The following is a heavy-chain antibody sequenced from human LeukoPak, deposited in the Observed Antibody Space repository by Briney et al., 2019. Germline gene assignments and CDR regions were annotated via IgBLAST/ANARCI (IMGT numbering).Heavy chain of an antibody. Sequence: GGSLRLSCAASGFTFSSYAMSWVRQAPGKGLEWVAVISYDGSNKYYADSVKGRFTISRDNSKNTLYLQMNSLRAEDTAVYYCAKDGGIIVGATLDYWGQGTLVTVSS. D-gene: IGHD1-26*01. CDR2: ISYDGSNK. V-gene: IGHV3-30*18. J-gene: IGHJ4*02. CDR3: AKDGGIIVGATLDY. CDR1: GFTFSSYA.